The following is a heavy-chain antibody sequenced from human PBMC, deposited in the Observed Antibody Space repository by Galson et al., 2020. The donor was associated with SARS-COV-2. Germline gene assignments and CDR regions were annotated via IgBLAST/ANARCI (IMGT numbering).Heavy chain of an antibody. D-gene: IGHD1-26*01. Sequence: SETLSLTCTISGGSISSYYWSWIRQTPGKGLEWIGHISHNEVTNYHPSLKSRVTMSIDRSKNHFSLHLTSVTAADTAVYYCAREVGSTPSYGLEVWGQGTTVTVSS. CDR3: AREVGSTPSYGLEV. J-gene: IGHJ6*02. CDR1: GGSISSYY. V-gene: IGHV4-59*01. CDR2: ISHNEVT.